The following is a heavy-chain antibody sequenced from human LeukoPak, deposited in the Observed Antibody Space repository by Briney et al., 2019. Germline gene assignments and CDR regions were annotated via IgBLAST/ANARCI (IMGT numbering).Heavy chain of an antibody. CDR2: ISAYNGNT. J-gene: IGHJ5*02. V-gene: IGHV1-18*04. Sequence: VASVKVSCKASGYTFTGYYMHWVRQAPGQGLEWMGWISAYNGNTNYAQKLQGRVTMTTDTSTSTAYMELTSLRSEDTAVYYCARGRYCSSASCYTPTIPRFDPRGQGTLVTVSS. D-gene: IGHD2-2*02. CDR3: ARGRYCSSASCYTPTIPRFDP. CDR1: GYTFTGYY.